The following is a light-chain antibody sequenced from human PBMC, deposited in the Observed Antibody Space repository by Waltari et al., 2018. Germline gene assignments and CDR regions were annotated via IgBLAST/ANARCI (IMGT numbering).Light chain of an antibody. Sequence: SPSSLSASVGDRVTITCRASQSISSYLNWYQQKPGKAPKVLIYAASSLQSGVPLRFSGGGSGTDFTLTISSLQPEDFATYYCQQTYGIPRTFGQGTKLEIK. J-gene: IGKJ2*01. CDR3: QQTYGIPRT. V-gene: IGKV1-39*01. CDR2: AAS. CDR1: QSISSY.